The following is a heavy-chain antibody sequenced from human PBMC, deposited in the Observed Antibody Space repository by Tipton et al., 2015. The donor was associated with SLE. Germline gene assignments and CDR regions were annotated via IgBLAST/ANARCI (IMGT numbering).Heavy chain of an antibody. CDR2: IYYSGST. CDR3: AKRTSMDGSEY. Sequence: TLSLTCTVSGGSISSYYWSWIRQPPGKGLEWIGYIYYSGSTNYNPSLKSRVTTSVDTSKNQFSLKLSSVTAADTAVYYCAKRTSMDGSEYWGQGTLVTVSS. CDR1: GGSISSYY. D-gene: IGHD2-8*01. V-gene: IGHV4-59*01. J-gene: IGHJ4*02.